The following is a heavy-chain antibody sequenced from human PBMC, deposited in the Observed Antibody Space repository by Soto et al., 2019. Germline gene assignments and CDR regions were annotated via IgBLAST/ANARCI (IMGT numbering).Heavy chain of an antibody. V-gene: IGHV3-23*01. Sequence: GGSLRLSCAASGFTFSSYAMSWVRQAPGKGLEWVSAISASGGSTYYGDSVRGRFTISRDNPKNTMYLQMNSLRAEDTAVYYCAKEMGFCSSTSCRNYFDYWGQGTLVTVSS. CDR1: GFTFSSYA. J-gene: IGHJ4*02. CDR3: AKEMGFCSSTSCRNYFDY. D-gene: IGHD2-2*01. CDR2: ISASGGST.